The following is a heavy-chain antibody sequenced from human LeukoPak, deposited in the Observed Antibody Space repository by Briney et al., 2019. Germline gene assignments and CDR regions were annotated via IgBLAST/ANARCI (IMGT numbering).Heavy chain of an antibody. CDR3: ARDLDSYYFDY. V-gene: IGHV1-3*01. J-gene: IGHJ4*02. CDR1: GYTFTIYA. D-gene: IGHD3-22*01. CDR2: INAGNGNT. Sequence: ASVKVSCTASGYTFTIYAMHWVRQAPGQRLEWMGWINAGNGNTKYSQKFQGRVTITRDTSASAAYMELSSLRSEDTAVYYCARDLDSYYFDYWGQGTLVTVSS.